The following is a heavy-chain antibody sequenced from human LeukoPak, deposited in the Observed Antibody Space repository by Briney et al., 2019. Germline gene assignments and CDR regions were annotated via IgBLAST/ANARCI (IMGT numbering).Heavy chain of an antibody. CDR2: IYSDGST. J-gene: IGHJ4*02. CDR1: GFTVSSNY. D-gene: IGHD3-10*01. Sequence: GGSLRLSCAASGFTVSSNYMSWVREAPGKGLEWVSLIYSDGSTYYADSVKGRFTISRDNSKNTLFLQMNSLRAEDTAVYYCATLGVMARGVMDPDYWGQGTLVTVSS. CDR3: ATLGVMARGVMDPDY. V-gene: IGHV3-53*01.